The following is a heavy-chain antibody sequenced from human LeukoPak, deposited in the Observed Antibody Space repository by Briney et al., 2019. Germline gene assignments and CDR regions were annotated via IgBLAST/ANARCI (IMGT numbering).Heavy chain of an antibody. J-gene: IGHJ4*02. D-gene: IGHD5-12*01. CDR2: ISAYNGNT. Sequence: EASVKVSCKASGYTFTSYGISWVRQAPAQGLEWMGWISAYNGNTNYAQKLQGRVTMTTDTSTSTAYMELRSLRSEDTAVYYCARYSGFDAREGFDYWGQGTLVTVSS. V-gene: IGHV1-18*01. CDR1: GYTFTSYG. CDR3: ARYSGFDAREGFDY.